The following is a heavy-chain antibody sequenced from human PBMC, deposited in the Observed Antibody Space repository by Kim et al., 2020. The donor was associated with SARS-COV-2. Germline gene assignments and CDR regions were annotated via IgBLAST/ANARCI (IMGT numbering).Heavy chain of an antibody. D-gene: IGHD3-10*01. V-gene: IGHV4-39*01. CDR1: GGSISSSSYY. Sequence: SETLSLTCTVSGGSISSSSYYWGWIRQPPGKGLEWIGSIYYSGSTYYNPSLKSRVTISVDTSKNQFSLKLSSVTAADTAVYYCARLPKSTMVRGVIGYFDYWGQGTLVTVSS. CDR2: IYYSGST. J-gene: IGHJ4*02. CDR3: ARLPKSTMVRGVIGYFDY.